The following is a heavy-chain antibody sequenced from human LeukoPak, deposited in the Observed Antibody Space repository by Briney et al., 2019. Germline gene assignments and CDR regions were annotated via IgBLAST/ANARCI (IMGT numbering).Heavy chain of an antibody. V-gene: IGHV3-30*02. CDR2: IRYDGSNK. Sequence: GGSLRLPCAASGFTFSSYGMHWVRQAPGKGLEWVAFIRYDGSNKYYADSVKGRFTISRDNSKNTLYLQMNSLRAEDTAVYYCAKTPTSSGYSYYYYYYMDVWGKGTTVTISS. D-gene: IGHD3-22*01. CDR3: AKTPTSSGYSYYYYYYMDV. J-gene: IGHJ6*03. CDR1: GFTFSSYG.